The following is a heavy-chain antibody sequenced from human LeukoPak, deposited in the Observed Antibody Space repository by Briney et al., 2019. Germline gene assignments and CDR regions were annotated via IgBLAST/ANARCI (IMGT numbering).Heavy chain of an antibody. CDR3: ARDTAYSFDY. J-gene: IGHJ4*02. CDR1: GFTFTSYS. Sequence: GGSLRLSCAASGFTFTSYSLNWVRQAPGKGLEWVSYISPTTIYYADSVRGRFTISRDDAKNSLYPQMNSLRAEDTAIYYCARDTAYSFDYWGQGTLVTVSS. CDR2: ISPTTI. V-gene: IGHV3-48*01. D-gene: IGHD2-21*01.